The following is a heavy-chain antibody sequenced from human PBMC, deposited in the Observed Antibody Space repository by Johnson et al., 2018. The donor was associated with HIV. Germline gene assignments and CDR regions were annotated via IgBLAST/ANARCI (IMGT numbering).Heavy chain of an antibody. D-gene: IGHD6-13*01. J-gene: IGHJ3*02. CDR3: TTDPIAAAGHDAFDI. V-gene: IGHV3-30*07. CDR2: DGGNK. Sequence: DGGNKYYADSVKGRVTISGDNAKNSLYLQMNSLRAEDTAVYYCTTDPIAAAGHDAFDIWGQGTMVTVSS.